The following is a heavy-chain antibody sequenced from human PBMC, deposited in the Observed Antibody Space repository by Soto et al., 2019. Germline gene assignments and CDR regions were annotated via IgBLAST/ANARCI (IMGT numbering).Heavy chain of an antibody. V-gene: IGHV5-10-1*01. CDR2: IDPSDSYT. CDR3: ARHKSYYYGMDV. J-gene: IGHJ6*02. Sequence: GDSLKISCKGSGYSFTSYWISWVRQMPGKGLEWMGRIDPSDSYTNYSPSFQGHVTISADKSISTAYLQWSSLKASDTAMYYCARHKSYYYGMDVWGQGTTVTVSS. CDR1: GYSFTSYW.